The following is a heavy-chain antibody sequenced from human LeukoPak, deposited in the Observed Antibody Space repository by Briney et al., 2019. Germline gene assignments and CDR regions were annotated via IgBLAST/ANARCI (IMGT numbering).Heavy chain of an antibody. CDR3: ARDYRGSLYYYYGMDV. J-gene: IGHJ6*02. CDR2: ISYDGSNK. V-gene: IGHV3-30-3*01. CDR1: GFTFSSYA. D-gene: IGHD2-15*01. Sequence: PAGSLRLSCAASGFTFSSYAMHWVRQAPGKGLEWVAVISYDGSNKYYADSVKGRFTISRDNSKNTLYLQMNSLRAEDTAVYYCARDYRGSLYYYYGMDVWGQGTTVTVSS.